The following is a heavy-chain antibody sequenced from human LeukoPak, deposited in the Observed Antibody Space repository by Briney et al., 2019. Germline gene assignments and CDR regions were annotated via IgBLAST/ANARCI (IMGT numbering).Heavy chain of an antibody. CDR3: ARGGWNKFDY. J-gene: IGHJ4*02. Sequence: SETLSLTCTVSGGSISSCYWSWIRQPPGKGLEWIGFIFYSGTTNYNPSLKSRVTISVDTSKNQFSLKLSSVTAADTAVYYCARGGWNKFDYWGQGTLVTVSS. V-gene: IGHV4-59*01. CDR2: IFYSGTT. CDR1: GGSISSCY. D-gene: IGHD3-22*01.